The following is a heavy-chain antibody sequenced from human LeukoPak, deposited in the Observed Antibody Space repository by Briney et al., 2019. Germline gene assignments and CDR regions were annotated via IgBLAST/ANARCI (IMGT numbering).Heavy chain of an antibody. CDR2: IYYSGST. CDR3: ARDGYYDSSGYYPDAFDI. D-gene: IGHD3-22*01. Sequence: SETLSLTCTVSGGSIISGGYYWSWIRQHPGKGLEWIGYIYYSGSTYYNPSLKSRVTISVDTSKNQFSLKLSSVTAADTAVYYCARDGYYDSSGYYPDAFDIWGQGTMVTVSS. J-gene: IGHJ3*02. CDR1: GGSIISGGYY. V-gene: IGHV4-31*03.